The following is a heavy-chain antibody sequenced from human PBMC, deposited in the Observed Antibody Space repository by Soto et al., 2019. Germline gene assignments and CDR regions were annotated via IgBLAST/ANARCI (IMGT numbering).Heavy chain of an antibody. D-gene: IGHD2-2*01. CDR2: ISGSGGST. J-gene: IGHJ4*02. V-gene: IGHV3-23*01. Sequence: TPGKGLEWVSAISGSGGSTYYADSVKGRFTISRDNSKNTLYLQMNSLRAEDTAVYYCAKVLKAYCSSTSCYGGDYWGQGTLVTVSS. CDR3: AKVLKAYCSSTSCYGGDY.